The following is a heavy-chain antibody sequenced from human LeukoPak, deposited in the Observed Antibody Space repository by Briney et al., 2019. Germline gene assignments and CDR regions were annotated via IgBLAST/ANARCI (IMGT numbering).Heavy chain of an antibody. CDR1: GFTFSSYE. V-gene: IGHV3-48*03. Sequence: GGSVRLSCAASGFTFSSYEMNWVRQAPGKGLEWVSYISNFGSTIYYADSVNGRFTISRDSAKNSLYLQMNSLRVEDTAVYYCARDTSRGFQYYFDYWGQGTLVTVSS. CDR2: ISNFGSTI. CDR3: ARDTSRGFQYYFDY. J-gene: IGHJ4*02.